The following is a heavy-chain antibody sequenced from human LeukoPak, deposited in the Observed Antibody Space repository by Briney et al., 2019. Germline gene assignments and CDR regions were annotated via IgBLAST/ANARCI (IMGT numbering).Heavy chain of an antibody. D-gene: IGHD5-18*01. V-gene: IGHV1-69*06. CDR3: ATLGYSYGTNY. Sequence: SVKVSCKASGGTFSSYAISWVRQAPGQGLEWMGGIIPIFGTANYAQKFQGRVTITADKSTSTAYMELSSLRSEDTAVYYCATLGYSYGTNYWGQGTLVTVSS. CDR1: GGTFSSYA. CDR2: IIPIFGTA. J-gene: IGHJ4*02.